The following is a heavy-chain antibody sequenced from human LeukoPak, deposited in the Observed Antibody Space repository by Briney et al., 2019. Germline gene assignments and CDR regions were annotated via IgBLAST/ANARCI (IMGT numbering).Heavy chain of an antibody. CDR2: ISSSSSTI. J-gene: IGHJ6*02. CDR1: GISFSNHW. Sequence: PGGSLRLSCAASGISFSNHWMTWVRQAPGKGLEWLSYISSSSSTIWYADSVRGRFTISRDNAKNSLYLQMSSLRDEDTAVYYCARTGGEPPLYYYFYAMDVWGQGTTVTVSS. CDR3: ARTGGEPPLYYYFYAMDV. D-gene: IGHD3-10*01. V-gene: IGHV3-48*02.